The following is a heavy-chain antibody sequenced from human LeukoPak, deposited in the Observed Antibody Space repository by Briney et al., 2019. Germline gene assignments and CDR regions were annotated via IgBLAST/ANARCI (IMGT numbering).Heavy chain of an antibody. CDR3: ARDLRWELEVHGY. Sequence: GGSLRLSCAASGFTFSSYSMNWVRQAPGKGLEWVSSISSSSSYIYYADSVKGRFTISRDNAKNSLYLQMNSLRAEDTALYYCARDLRWELEVHGYWGQGTLVTVSS. V-gene: IGHV3-21*04. D-gene: IGHD1-26*01. CDR1: GFTFSSYS. J-gene: IGHJ4*02. CDR2: ISSSSSYI.